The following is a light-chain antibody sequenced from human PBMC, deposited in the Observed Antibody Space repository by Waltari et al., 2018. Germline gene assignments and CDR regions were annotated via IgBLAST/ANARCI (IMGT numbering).Light chain of an antibody. J-gene: IGLJ2*01. CDR1: TSDVGCFTF. Sequence: QSALTQPRSVSGSPGQSVTIPCPGTTSDVGCFTFVSWSQQHPSKATKLLIYGVSVWPSGGPDRFAASKSDNSASLTISGLQPEDEADYYCSSYAGTYTLKVVFGGGTKLTVL. CDR2: GVS. CDR3: SSYAGTYTLKVV. V-gene: IGLV2-11*01.